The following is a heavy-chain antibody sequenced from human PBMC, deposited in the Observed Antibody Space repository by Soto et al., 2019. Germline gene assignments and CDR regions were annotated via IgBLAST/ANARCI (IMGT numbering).Heavy chain of an antibody. CDR2: IKHSGST. J-gene: IGHJ4*02. CDR1: GGSFSGYY. CDR3: ARGRKFNY. V-gene: IGHV4-34*01. Sequence: SETLSLTCAVYGGSFSGYYWSWIRQPPGKGLAWIGEIKHSGSTNYNPSLKSRVTISVDTSKNQFSLKLSSVTAADTAVYYCARGRKFNYLGQVTLGTVSS.